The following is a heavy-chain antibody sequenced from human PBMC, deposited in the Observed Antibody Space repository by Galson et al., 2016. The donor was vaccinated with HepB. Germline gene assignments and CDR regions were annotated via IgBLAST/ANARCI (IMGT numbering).Heavy chain of an antibody. J-gene: IGHJ3*02. Sequence: SLRLSCAASGFTFRTYAMHWVRQGPGKGLEWVSVISYDGSNKYYADSVKGRFTISRDNSKNTLYLQTNSLRAEDTAVYYCARVATHSLMVAFDIWGQGTMVTVSS. V-gene: IGHV3-30-3*01. CDR2: ISYDGSNK. CDR1: GFTFRTYA. CDR3: ARVATHSLMVAFDI. D-gene: IGHD4/OR15-4a*01.